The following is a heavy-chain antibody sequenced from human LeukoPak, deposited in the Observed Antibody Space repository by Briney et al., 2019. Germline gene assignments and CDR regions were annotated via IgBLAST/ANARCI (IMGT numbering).Heavy chain of an antibody. CDR3: ARDQAKWLRNYYYYYGMDV. J-gene: IGHJ6*02. Sequence: SETLSLTCTVSGGSISSYYWSWIRQPAGKGLEWIGRIYTSGSTNYNPSLKSRVTMSVDTSKNQFSLKLSSVTAAGTAVYYCARDQAKWLRNYYYYYGMDVWGQGTTVTVSS. CDR2: IYTSGST. V-gene: IGHV4-4*07. D-gene: IGHD5-12*01. CDR1: GGSISSYY.